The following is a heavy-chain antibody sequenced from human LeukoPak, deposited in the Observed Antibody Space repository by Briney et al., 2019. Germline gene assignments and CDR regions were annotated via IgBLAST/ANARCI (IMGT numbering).Heavy chain of an antibody. V-gene: IGHV3-53*01. CDR1: GFTFSSYR. CDR2: IYTGGST. Sequence: GGSLRLSCAASGFTFSSYRMNWVRQAPGKGLEWVSLIYTGGSTYYADSVKGRFTISRDNSKNTLYLEMNSLRVEDTAVYYCARRGYSSDAFDIWGQGTMVTVSS. D-gene: IGHD5-18*01. CDR3: ARRGYSSDAFDI. J-gene: IGHJ3*02.